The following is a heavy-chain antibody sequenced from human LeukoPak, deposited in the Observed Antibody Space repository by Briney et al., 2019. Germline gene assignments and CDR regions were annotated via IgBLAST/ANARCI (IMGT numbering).Heavy chain of an antibody. Sequence: QPGRSLRLSCAASGFSFSNYGMHWVRQAPGKGLEWVAVIWYDGVNKYYADSVKGRLTISRDMPKNTLYLQMNSLRAEDTAVYYCAREGIVATLDYWGQGTLVTVSS. CDR1: GFSFSNYG. CDR3: AREGIVATLDY. D-gene: IGHD5-12*01. V-gene: IGHV3-33*01. J-gene: IGHJ4*02. CDR2: IWYDGVNK.